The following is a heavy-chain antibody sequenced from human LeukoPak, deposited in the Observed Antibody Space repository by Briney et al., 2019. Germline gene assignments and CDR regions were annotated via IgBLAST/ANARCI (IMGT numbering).Heavy chain of an antibody. Sequence: ASVKVSCKASGYTFTGYYIHWVRQAPGQGREWMGWINPNSGGKNYEQKFQVRVTMTRDTSISTAYMELSRLRSDDTAVYYCARERGYSYGNYFDYWGQGTLVTVSS. D-gene: IGHD5-18*01. J-gene: IGHJ4*02. CDR1: GYTFTGYY. V-gene: IGHV1-2*02. CDR3: ARERGYSYGNYFDY. CDR2: INPNSGGK.